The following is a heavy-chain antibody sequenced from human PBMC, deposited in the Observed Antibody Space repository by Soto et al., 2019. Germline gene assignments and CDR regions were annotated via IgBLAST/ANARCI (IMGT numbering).Heavy chain of an antibody. CDR1: GFTFTTYP. CDR2: ISGTGIST. V-gene: IGHV3-23*01. CDR3: AKPPVITASYYYSGMDV. J-gene: IGHJ6*02. Sequence: GGSLRLSCAASGFTFTTYPLSWVRQAPGKGLEWVSGISGTGISTYYADSVKGRFTISRDNSKNMVFLQMNSLRAEDTAIYYCAKPPVITASYYYSGMDVWGQGTTVTVSS.